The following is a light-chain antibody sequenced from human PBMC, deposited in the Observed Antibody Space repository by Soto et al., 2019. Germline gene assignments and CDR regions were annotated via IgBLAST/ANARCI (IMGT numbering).Light chain of an antibody. CDR1: SSDVGSYNR. CDR3: NSYTTRSTYV. J-gene: IGLJ1*01. Sequence: QSALTQPASVSGSPGQSITISCTGTSSDVGSYNRVSWYQQPPGTAPKLMIYEVSNRPSGVYNRFSGSKSGNTASLTISGLQAEDEADYYCNSYTTRSTYVFGTGTKLTVL. CDR2: EVS. V-gene: IGLV2-14*01.